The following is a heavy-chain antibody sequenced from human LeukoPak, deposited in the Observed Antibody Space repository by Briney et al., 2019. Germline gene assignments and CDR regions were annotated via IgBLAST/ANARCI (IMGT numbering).Heavy chain of an antibody. Sequence: SETLSLTCTVSGGSVSSGDYYWSWIRQSPEKVLEWIGYISHSGATHYNPSLKSRIAISLDTSRQHFSLKMTSVTAADTAIYFCAAYCSSSSCYGYFPHWGQGALVTVSS. J-gene: IGHJ1*01. V-gene: IGHV4-30-4*01. CDR1: GGSVSSGDYY. CDR2: ISHSGAT. D-gene: IGHD2-2*01. CDR3: AAYCSSSSCYGYFPH.